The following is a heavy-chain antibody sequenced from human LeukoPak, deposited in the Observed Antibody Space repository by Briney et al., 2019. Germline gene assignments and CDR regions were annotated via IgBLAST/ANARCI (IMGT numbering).Heavy chain of an antibody. V-gene: IGHV4-34*01. J-gene: IGHJ4*02. CDR2: SNHSGST. Sequence: SETLSLTCAVYGGSFSGYYWSWIRQSPGKGLEWIGESNHSGSTNYNPSLKSRVIISVDTSKKQFSLRLTSVTAADTAVYYCARAGTGRDTTGATRAVKYWGQGTLVTVSS. D-gene: IGHD1-26*01. CDR3: ARAGTGRDTTGATRAVKY. CDR1: GGSFSGYY.